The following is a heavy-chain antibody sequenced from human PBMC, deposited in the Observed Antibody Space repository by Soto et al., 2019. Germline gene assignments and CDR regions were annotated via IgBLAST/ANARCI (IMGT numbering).Heavy chain of an antibody. D-gene: IGHD3-10*01. Sequence: GGSLRLSCAASGFTFSSYAMSWVRQAPGKGLEWVSAISGSGGSTYYADSVKGRFTISRDNSKNTLYLQMNSLRAEDTAVYYCAKDQDLQWVDVLLWFGTPGGYGIDVWGQGTTVTVSS. CDR1: GFTFSSYA. CDR2: ISGSGGST. CDR3: AKDQDLQWVDVLLWFGTPGGYGIDV. V-gene: IGHV3-23*01. J-gene: IGHJ6*02.